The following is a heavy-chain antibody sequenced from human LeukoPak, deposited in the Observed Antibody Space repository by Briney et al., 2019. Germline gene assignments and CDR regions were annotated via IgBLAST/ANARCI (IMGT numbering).Heavy chain of an antibody. CDR2: IYYTGGT. D-gene: IGHD3-3*01. Sequence: SETLSLTCSVSGYSISSGYYWGWIRQPPGRGLEWIGSIYYTGGTLYNPSLKSRVTISVDTSKNQFSLKLSSVTAADTAVYYCAREEGDFWSGSYLPDAFDIWGQGTMVTVSS. J-gene: IGHJ3*02. CDR3: AREEGDFWSGSYLPDAFDI. CDR1: GYSISSGYY. V-gene: IGHV4-38-2*02.